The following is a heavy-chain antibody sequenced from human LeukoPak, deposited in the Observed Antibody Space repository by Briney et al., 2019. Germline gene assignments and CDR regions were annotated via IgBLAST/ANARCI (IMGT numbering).Heavy chain of an antibody. CDR1: GYSMRSGYF. Sequence: NPSETLSLTCSVSGYSMRSGYFWGWIRQPPGKGLEWIGSIFHTGSVYYNPSLKSRVTILVDTSKNQFSLELTSVTAADTALYYCARVVASTSIDSWGQGTLVTVSS. CDR3: ARVVASTSIDS. J-gene: IGHJ4*02. CDR2: IFHTGSV. D-gene: IGHD2-15*01. V-gene: IGHV4-38-2*02.